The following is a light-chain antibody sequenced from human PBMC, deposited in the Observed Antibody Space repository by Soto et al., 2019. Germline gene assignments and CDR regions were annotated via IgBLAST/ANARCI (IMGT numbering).Light chain of an antibody. CDR3: QQHNSYPMT. Sequence: DIQMTQSPSSLSASVGDRVTITCRASQDISSDLGWYHQKPGKPPKRLIYAASSLQSGVPSRFSGSGSGTEFTLTISSLQPEDFAIYYCQQHNSYPMTFGGGTKVEIK. V-gene: IGKV1-17*01. J-gene: IGKJ4*01. CDR2: AAS. CDR1: QDISSD.